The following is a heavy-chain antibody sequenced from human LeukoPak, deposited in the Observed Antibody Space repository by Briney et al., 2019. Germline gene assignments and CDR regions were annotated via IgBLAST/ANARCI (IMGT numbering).Heavy chain of an antibody. V-gene: IGHV4-31*03. CDR3: ARRALSSSSHIDY. CDR1: GGSISSGGYY. CDR2: VYYSGST. D-gene: IGHD6-13*01. J-gene: IGHJ4*02. Sequence: SQTLSLTCTVSGGSISSGGYYWSWIRQHPGKGLEWIGYVYYSGSTYYNPSLKSRVTISVDTSRNQFSLKLSSVTAADTAVYYCARRALSSSSHIDYWGQGTLVTVSS.